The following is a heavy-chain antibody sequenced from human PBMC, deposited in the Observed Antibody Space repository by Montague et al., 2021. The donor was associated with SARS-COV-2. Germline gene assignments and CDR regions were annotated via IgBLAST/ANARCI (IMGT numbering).Heavy chain of an antibody. J-gene: IGHJ4*02. CDR3: VRDTGSAQAGFDA. CDR1: GDSVWSNTAA. V-gene: IGHV6-1*01. CDR2: TNYRSKWTS. Sequence: CAISGDSVWSNTAAWNWIRQSPSGRLEWLGRTNYRSKWTSDYATSVEGRISIDPDTSKNQFFLHLRSVTPEDTGVYYCVRDTGSAQAGFDAWGQGTLVTVSS. D-gene: IGHD4-17*01.